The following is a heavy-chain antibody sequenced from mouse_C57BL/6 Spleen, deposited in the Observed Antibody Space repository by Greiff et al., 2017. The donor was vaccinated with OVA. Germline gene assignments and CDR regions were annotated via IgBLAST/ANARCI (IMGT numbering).Heavy chain of an antibody. J-gene: IGHJ4*01. Sequence: EVKLMESGEGLVKPGGSLKLSCAASGFTFSSYAMSWVRQTPEKRLEWVAYISSGGDYIYYADTVKGRFTISRDNARNTLYLQMSSLKSEDTAMYYCTRANYVGVYYYAMDYWGQGTSVTVSS. CDR3: TRANYVGVYYYAMDY. CDR2: ISSGGDYI. CDR1: GFTFSSYA. V-gene: IGHV5-9-1*02. D-gene: IGHD2-1*01.